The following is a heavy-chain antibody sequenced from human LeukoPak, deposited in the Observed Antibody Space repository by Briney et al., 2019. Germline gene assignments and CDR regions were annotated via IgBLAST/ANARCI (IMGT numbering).Heavy chain of an antibody. V-gene: IGHV3-21*01. D-gene: IGHD3-22*01. CDR1: GFTFSTYG. J-gene: IGHJ6*03. Sequence: GGSLRLSCAASGFTFSTYGMNWVRQAPGKGLEWVSFISSSSSYIYYADSVKGRFTISRDNAKNSLYLQMNSLRAEDTAVCYCARLIVQFHYMDVWGKGTTVTVSS. CDR3: ARLIVQFHYMDV. CDR2: ISSSSSYI.